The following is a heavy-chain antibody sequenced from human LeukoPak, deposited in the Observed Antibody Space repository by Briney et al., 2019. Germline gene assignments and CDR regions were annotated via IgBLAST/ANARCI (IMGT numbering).Heavy chain of an antibody. J-gene: IGHJ4*02. D-gene: IGHD3-22*01. CDR3: AKDKLRDYDSSGSFDY. V-gene: IGHV3-33*06. CDR2: IWYDGSNK. Sequence: PGRSLRLSCAASGFTFSSYGMHWVRQAPGKGLGWVAVIWYDGSNKYYADSVKGRFTISRDNSKNTLYLQMNSLRAEDTAVYYCAKDKLRDYDSSGSFDYWGQGTLVTVSS. CDR1: GFTFSSYG.